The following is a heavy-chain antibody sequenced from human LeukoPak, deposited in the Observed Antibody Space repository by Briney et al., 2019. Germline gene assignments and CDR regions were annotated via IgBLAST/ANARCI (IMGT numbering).Heavy chain of an antibody. Sequence: GASVKVSCKASGYTFTSYGISWVRQAPGQGLEWMGWMNPNSGNTGYAQKFQGRVTITRNTSISTAYMELSSLRSEDTAVYYCARGMGSPGSYYYYYMDVWGKGTTVTVSS. CDR1: GYTFTSYG. CDR2: MNPNSGNT. D-gene: IGHD2-2*01. V-gene: IGHV1-8*03. CDR3: ARGMGSPGSYYYYYMDV. J-gene: IGHJ6*03.